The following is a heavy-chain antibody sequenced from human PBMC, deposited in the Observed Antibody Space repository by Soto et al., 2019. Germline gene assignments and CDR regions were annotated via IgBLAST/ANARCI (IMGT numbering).Heavy chain of an antibody. D-gene: IGHD4-17*01. CDR1: GYTFTSYD. J-gene: IGHJ6*02. V-gene: IGHV1-8*01. CDR2: MNPNSGNT. CDR3: ARAFDYGGNSYYYYGMDV. Sequence: GASVKVSCTASGYTFTSYDINWVRQATGQGLEWMGWMNPNSGNTGYAQKFQGRVTMTRNTSISTAYMELSSLRSEDTAVYYCARAFDYGGNSYYYYGMDVWGQGTTVTVSS.